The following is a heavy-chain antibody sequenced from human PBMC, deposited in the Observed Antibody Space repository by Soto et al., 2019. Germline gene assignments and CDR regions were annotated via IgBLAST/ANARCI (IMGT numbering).Heavy chain of an antibody. Sequence: NSVGHVCGKKQEWVSAIGTAGDTYYPGSVKGRFTISRENAKNSLYLQMNSLRAGDTAVYYCARAFPLAHYGANSGSDYYYGMVGWGQGT. J-gene: IGHJ6*02. CDR2: IGTAGDT. CDR3: ARAFPLAHYGANSGSDYYYGMVG. V-gene: IGHV3-13*01. D-gene: IGHD4-17*01.